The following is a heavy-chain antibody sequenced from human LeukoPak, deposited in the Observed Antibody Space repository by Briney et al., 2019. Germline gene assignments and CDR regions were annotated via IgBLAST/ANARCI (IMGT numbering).Heavy chain of an antibody. CDR1: GFTFSSYD. CDR2: LWYDGNNR. CDR3: ARESAAGTCDY. D-gene: IGHD6-13*01. Sequence: GRSRRLSCAAPGFTFSSYDMHGFRQAPGKGLEGVAVLWYDGNNRYYADSVKGRFTISRDNSKNTLYLQMNSLRAEDTAVYYCARESAAGTCDYWGQGTLVTVSS. V-gene: IGHV3-33*01. J-gene: IGHJ4*02.